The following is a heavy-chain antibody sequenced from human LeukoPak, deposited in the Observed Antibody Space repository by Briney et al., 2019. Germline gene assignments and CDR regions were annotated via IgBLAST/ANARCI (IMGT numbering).Heavy chain of an antibody. D-gene: IGHD6-13*01. CDR2: IFPGDSDT. J-gene: IGHJ4*02. CDR3: ARHVDSSSWSPFDY. CDR1: GYSFTNYW. Sequence: GESLKISCKGFGYSFTNYWNGWVRQMPGKGLEWMGIIFPGDSDTTYSPSFQGQVTISADKSISTAYLQWSSLKASDTAMYYCARHVDSSSWSPFDYWGQGTLVTVSS. V-gene: IGHV5-51*01.